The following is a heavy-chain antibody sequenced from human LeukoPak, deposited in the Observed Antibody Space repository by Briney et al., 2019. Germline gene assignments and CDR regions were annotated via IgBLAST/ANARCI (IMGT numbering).Heavy chain of an antibody. CDR3: ARGPPSYSSSSYWFDP. D-gene: IGHD6-13*01. J-gene: IGHJ5*02. V-gene: IGHV1-8*03. Sequence: ASVKVSCKASGYTFTSYDINWVRQATGPGPEWMGWMNPNSGNTGYAQKFQGRVTITRNTSISTAYMELSSLRSEDTAVYYCARGPPSYSSSSYWFDPWGQGTLVTVSS. CDR1: GYTFTSYD. CDR2: MNPNSGNT.